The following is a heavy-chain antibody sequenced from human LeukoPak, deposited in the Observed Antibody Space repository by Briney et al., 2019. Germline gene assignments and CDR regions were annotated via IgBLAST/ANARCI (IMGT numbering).Heavy chain of an antibody. Sequence: PSETLSLTRTVSGGSISSGDYYWSWIRQAPGKGLEWVSAISGSGGSTYFADSVKGHFTISRDNSKNTLYLQMNSLRAEDTAVYYCAKDLAGYSYGWVPSGYYYGMDVWGQGTTVTVSS. CDR3: AKDLAGYSYGWVPSGYYYGMDV. CDR1: GGSISSGDYY. D-gene: IGHD5-18*01. V-gene: IGHV3-23*01. CDR2: ISGSGGST. J-gene: IGHJ6*02.